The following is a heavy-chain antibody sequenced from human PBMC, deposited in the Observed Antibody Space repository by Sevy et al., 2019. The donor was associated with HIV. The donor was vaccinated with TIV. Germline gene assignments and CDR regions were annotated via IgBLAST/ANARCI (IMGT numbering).Heavy chain of an antibody. D-gene: IGHD6-19*01. CDR1: GFTFSNAW. J-gene: IGHJ4*02. CDR2: IKSKTDGGTT. V-gene: IGHV3-15*07. CDR3: TTDRYRIAVIDY. Sequence: GGSLRLSCVASGFTFSNAWMNWVRQAPGKGLEWVGRIKSKTDGGTTDYAAPVKGRFTISREDSKNTLYLQMNSLKTEDTAVYYCTTDRYRIAVIDYWGQGTLVTVSS.